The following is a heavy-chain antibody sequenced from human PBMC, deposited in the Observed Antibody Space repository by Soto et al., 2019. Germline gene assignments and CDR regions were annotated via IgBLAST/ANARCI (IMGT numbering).Heavy chain of an antibody. CDR1: GGSINSFY. Sequence: QVLLQESGPVLVKPSDTLSLTCTVAGGSINSFYWSWIRRPPGKGLELIGYIYHSGGTTYNPSLKSQVFISVDMSQKQFSLTLNSVTAAETAVYYCVRDRGSSGALVSCGQGTQVPFS. CDR2: IYHSGGT. D-gene: IGHD2-15*01. CDR3: VRDRGSSGALVS. J-gene: IGHJ4*02. V-gene: IGHV4-59*01.